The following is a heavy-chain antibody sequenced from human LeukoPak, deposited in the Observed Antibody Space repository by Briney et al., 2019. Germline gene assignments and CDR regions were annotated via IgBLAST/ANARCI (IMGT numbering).Heavy chain of an antibody. CDR2: ISGSGGST. Sequence: PGGSLRLSCAASGFTFSSYAMSWVRQAPGKGLEWVSAISGSGGSTYYADSVKGRFTISRDNSKNTLYLQMNSLRAEDTAVYYCAREEGQTYYYYYYMDVWGKGTTVTVSS. J-gene: IGHJ6*03. V-gene: IGHV3-23*01. CDR1: GFTFSSYA. CDR3: AREEGQTYYYYYYMDV.